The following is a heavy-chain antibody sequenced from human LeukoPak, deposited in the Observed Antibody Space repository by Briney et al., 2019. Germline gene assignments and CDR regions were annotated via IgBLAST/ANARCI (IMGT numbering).Heavy chain of an antibody. CDR3: ARVQSRTADRFDY. V-gene: IGHV4-59*01. CDR1: GGSISSYY. Sequence: PSETLSLTCTVSGGSISSYYWSWIRQPPGKGLEWIGYIYYSGSTNYNPSLKSRVTISVDTSKNQFSLKLSSVTAADTAVYYCARVQSRTADRFDYWGQGTLVTVSS. J-gene: IGHJ4*02. D-gene: IGHD2-2*01. CDR2: IYYSGST.